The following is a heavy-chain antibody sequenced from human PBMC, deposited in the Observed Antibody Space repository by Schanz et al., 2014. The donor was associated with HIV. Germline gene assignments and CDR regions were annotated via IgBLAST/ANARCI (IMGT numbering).Heavy chain of an antibody. Sequence: EVQLLESGGGLVQPGGSLRLSCAASGFMFSSYGMSWVRQAPGKALERVSSISSSSSDKYYADSVKGRFTISRDNAKKSLYLQMNSLRAEDTAVYYCAKGSSLWSFYYDIDVWGQGTTVTVSS. D-gene: IGHD3-10*01. CDR3: AKGSSLWSFYYDIDV. J-gene: IGHJ6*02. CDR2: ISSSSSDK. V-gene: IGHV3-21*01. CDR1: GFMFSSYG.